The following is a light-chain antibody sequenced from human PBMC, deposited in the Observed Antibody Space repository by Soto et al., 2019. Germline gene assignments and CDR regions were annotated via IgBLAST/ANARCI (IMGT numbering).Light chain of an antibody. V-gene: IGKV3-15*01. CDR2: NAW. J-gene: IGKJ2*01. Sequence: ETVMTQSPATLSVSPGVRATLSCRASQSVTTNVAWYQKKPGQAPRLLIYNAWTRATGIPARFSGSGSWTEFTLTVSSLQSEDFAVYYCHQYNDWPPYTFGQGTKLEIK. CDR1: QSVTTN. CDR3: HQYNDWPPYT.